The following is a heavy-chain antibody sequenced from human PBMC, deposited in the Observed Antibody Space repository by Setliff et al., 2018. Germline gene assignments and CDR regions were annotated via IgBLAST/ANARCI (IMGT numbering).Heavy chain of an antibody. CDR1: GGSISSSIYY. D-gene: IGHD3-9*01. CDR2: IYYSGST. J-gene: IGHJ4*02. CDR3: ARTLYDYDILTGPGYYFDY. V-gene: IGHV4-39*07. Sequence: PSETLSLTCTVSGGSISSSIYYWGWIRQPPGKGLEWIGSIYYSGSTYYNPSLKSRVTISVDTSKNQFSLKLSSVTAADTAVYYCARTLYDYDILTGPGYYFDYWGQGTLVTVSS.